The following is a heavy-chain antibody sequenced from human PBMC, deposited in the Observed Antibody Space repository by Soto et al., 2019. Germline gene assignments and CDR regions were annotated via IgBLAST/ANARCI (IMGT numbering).Heavy chain of an antibody. V-gene: IGHV1-2*04. CDR3: ARERITMVRGVIIRSGMDV. J-gene: IGHJ6*02. CDR2: INPNSGGT. Sequence: ASVKGSCKASGYSFTNYYMHRVRQAPGQGLEWMGWINPNSGGTNYAQKFQGWVTMTRDTSISTAYMELSRLRSDDTAVYYCARERITMVRGVIIRSGMDVWGQGTTVTV. CDR1: GYSFTNYY. D-gene: IGHD3-10*01.